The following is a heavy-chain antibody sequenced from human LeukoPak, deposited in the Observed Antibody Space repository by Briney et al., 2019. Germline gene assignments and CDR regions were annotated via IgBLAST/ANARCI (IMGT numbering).Heavy chain of an antibody. Sequence: ASVKVSCKASGYTFTNYYMHCVRQAPGQGLEWMGIINPSGGSTTYAQRFQGRVTMTRDTSTSTVYMELSSLRSEDTAVYYCAGASIYSYGYSFDYWGHGTLVTVSS. CDR3: AGASIYSYGYSFDY. V-gene: IGHV1-46*03. D-gene: IGHD5-18*01. CDR2: INPSGGST. CDR1: GYTFTNYY. J-gene: IGHJ4*01.